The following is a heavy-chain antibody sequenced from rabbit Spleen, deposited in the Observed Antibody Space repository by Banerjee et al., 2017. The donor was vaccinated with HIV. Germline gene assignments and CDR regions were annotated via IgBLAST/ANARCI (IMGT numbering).Heavy chain of an antibody. CDR2: IAGSSSGLT. D-gene: IGHD8-1*01. CDR1: GFSFSRSDS. Sequence: QSLEESGGGLVQPEGSLALPCKASGFSFSRSDSLCWVRQAPGKGLEWISCIAGSSSGLTYAATWAKGRFTISKTSSTTVTLQMTSLTAADTATYFCARDTGSSFASYGMDLWGQGTLVTVS. V-gene: IGHV1S40*01. CDR3: ARDTGSSFASYGMDL. J-gene: IGHJ6*01.